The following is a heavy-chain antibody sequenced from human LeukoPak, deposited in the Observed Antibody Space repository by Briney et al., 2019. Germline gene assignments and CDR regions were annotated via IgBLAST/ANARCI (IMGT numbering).Heavy chain of an antibody. J-gene: IGHJ6*03. CDR3: ARFPGSAEYRHYYYMDV. Sequence: SETLSLTCTVSGGSISNYFWSWIRQPPGRGLECIGYIYYSDSTNYNPSLKSRVTVSVDTSKNQFSLKLSSVTAADTAVYYCARFPGSAEYRHYYYMDVWGKGTTVTVSS. CDR1: GGSISNYF. V-gene: IGHV4-59*01. CDR2: IYYSDST. D-gene: IGHD2-15*01.